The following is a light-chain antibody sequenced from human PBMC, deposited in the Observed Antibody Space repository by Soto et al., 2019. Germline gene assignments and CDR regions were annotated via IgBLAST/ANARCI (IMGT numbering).Light chain of an antibody. Sequence: QSALTQPASVSGSPGQSISISCTGTSSDVGAYNFVSWYQQHPDKAPKLVIFDVNNRPSGVSNRFSGSKSGNTASLTISGLRVEDEADYYCTSYTSISTYVFGTGTKVTVL. CDR1: SSDVGAYNF. J-gene: IGLJ1*01. CDR2: DVN. V-gene: IGLV2-14*01. CDR3: TSYTSISTYV.